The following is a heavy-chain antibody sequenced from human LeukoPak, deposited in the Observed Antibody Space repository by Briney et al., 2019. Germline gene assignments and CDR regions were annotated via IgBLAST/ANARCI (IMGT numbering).Heavy chain of an antibody. Sequence: ASVKVSCKASGYTFTGYYMHWVRQAPGQGLEWMGWINPNSGGTNYAQKFQGRVTMTRDTSISTAYMELSRLRSDDTAVYYCASSPLLGYCSGGSCLNLDYWGQGTPVTVSS. CDR2: INPNSGGT. D-gene: IGHD2-15*01. V-gene: IGHV1-2*02. CDR3: ASSPLLGYCSGGSCLNLDY. J-gene: IGHJ4*02. CDR1: GYTFTGYY.